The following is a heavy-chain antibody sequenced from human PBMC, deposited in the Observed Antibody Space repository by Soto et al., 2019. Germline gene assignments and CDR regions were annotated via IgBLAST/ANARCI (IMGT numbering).Heavy chain of an antibody. J-gene: IGHJ5*02. CDR3: AKDLYSSAWYLAP. Sequence: EVQLLESGGGLVQPGGSLRLSCAASGFTFSNYAMSWVRQAPGKGLEWVSAISGSGAGTYYADSVKGRFTISRDSSKNMLYLQMNSLRDEDTAIYYCAKDLYSSAWYLAPWGQGTLVTVSS. CDR2: ISGSGAGT. V-gene: IGHV3-23*01. D-gene: IGHD6-19*01. CDR1: GFTFSNYA.